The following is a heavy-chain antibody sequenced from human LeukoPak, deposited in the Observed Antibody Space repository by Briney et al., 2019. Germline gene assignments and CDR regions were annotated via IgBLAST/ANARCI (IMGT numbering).Heavy chain of an antibody. D-gene: IGHD1-7*01. Sequence: PSETLSLTCTVSGGSISSYYWSWIRQPPGKGLEWIGYIYYSGSTNYNPSLKSRVTISVDTSKNQFSLKLSSVTAADTAVYYCARHNWNYFPGAFDIWGQGTMVTVSS. CDR3: ARHNWNYFPGAFDI. J-gene: IGHJ3*02. CDR2: IYYSGST. V-gene: IGHV4-59*08. CDR1: GGSISSYY.